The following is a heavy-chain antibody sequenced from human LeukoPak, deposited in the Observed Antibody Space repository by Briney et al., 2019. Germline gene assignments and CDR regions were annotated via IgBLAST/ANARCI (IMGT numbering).Heavy chain of an antibody. CDR1: GYSFTSYW. J-gene: IGHJ3*02. Sequence: GESLKISCKGSGYSFTSYWIGWVRQMPGKGLEWMGIIYPGDSDTRYSPSFQGQVTISADKSISTAYLQWSSLKASDTAIYYCAKTYYYASGSYRDAFDIWGQGTMVTVSS. D-gene: IGHD3-10*01. V-gene: IGHV5-51*01. CDR2: IYPGDSDT. CDR3: AKTYYYASGSYRDAFDI.